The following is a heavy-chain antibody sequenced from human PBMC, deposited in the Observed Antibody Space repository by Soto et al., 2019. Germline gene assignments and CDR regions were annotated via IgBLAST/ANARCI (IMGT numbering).Heavy chain of an antibody. CDR2: VYWDDDK. CDR3: ATLTADF. CDR1: GFSLTTGVG. V-gene: IGHV2-5*02. Sequence: ITLEESGPTLVKPTETLPLTCTFSGFSLTTGVGVGWVRQPPGKALEWLALVYWDDDKHYTPSLMSRLTITKDISKGQVVLTMTNMDPVYTATYYCATLTADFWGPGTLVTFSS. J-gene: IGHJ4*02.